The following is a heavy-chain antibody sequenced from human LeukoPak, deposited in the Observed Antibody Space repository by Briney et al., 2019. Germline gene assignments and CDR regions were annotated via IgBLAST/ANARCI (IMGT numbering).Heavy chain of an antibody. Sequence: SETLSLTCAVYGGSFSGYYWSWIRQPPGKGLEWIGEINHSGGTNYNPSLKSRVTISVDTSKNQFSLKLSSVTAADTAVYYCARGRGAAAGPRYMDVWGKGTTVTVSS. CDR1: GGSFSGYY. J-gene: IGHJ6*03. CDR3: ARGRGAAAGPRYMDV. D-gene: IGHD6-13*01. V-gene: IGHV4-34*01. CDR2: INHSGGT.